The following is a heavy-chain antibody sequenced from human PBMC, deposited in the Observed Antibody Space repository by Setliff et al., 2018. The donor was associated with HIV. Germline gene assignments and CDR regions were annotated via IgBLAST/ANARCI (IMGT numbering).Heavy chain of an antibody. CDR1: SGSVSRSDYY. V-gene: IGHV4-39*01. J-gene: IGHJ1*01. CDR2: INHRGST. CDR3: ARQWRDQYNSGVSTEYFQH. D-gene: IGHD3-22*01. Sequence: SETLSLTCTVSSGSVSRSDYYWGWIRQPPGKGLEWIGEINHRGSTNYNPSLKSRVTVSVDTSKNQFSLKLGSVTAADTAVYYCARQWRDQYNSGVSTEYFQHWGLGTLVTVSS.